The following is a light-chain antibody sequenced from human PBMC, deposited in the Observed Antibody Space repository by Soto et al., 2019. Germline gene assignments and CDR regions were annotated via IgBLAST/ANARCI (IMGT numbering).Light chain of an antibody. Sequence: DIQMTQSPSTLSASVGDRVSITCRASQRIGTLLAWYQQKPGEAPMFLIYKASSLESGVPSRFSGSGSGTEFTLTISSLQPDDSATYYCQQYNSYPITFGQGTKVDIK. J-gene: IGKJ2*01. CDR3: QQYNSYPIT. V-gene: IGKV1-5*03. CDR2: KAS. CDR1: QRIGTL.